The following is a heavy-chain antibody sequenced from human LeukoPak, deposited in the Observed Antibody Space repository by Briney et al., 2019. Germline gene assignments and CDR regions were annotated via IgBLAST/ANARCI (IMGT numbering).Heavy chain of an antibody. CDR3: ARDLRYGDQNPFAY. Sequence: PGGSLILSCAASGFTFSNYSMNWGRQAPGKGLEWVSYISSSSSTIYYADSVKGRFTISRDNAKNSLYLQMNSLRDEDTAVYYCARDLRYGDQNPFAYWGQGTLVTVSS. CDR1: GFTFSNYS. CDR2: ISSSSSTI. J-gene: IGHJ4*02. V-gene: IGHV3-48*02. D-gene: IGHD4-17*01.